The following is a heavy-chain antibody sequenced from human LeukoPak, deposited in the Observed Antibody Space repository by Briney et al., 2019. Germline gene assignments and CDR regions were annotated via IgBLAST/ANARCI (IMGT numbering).Heavy chain of an antibody. V-gene: IGHV1-2*02. J-gene: IGHJ6*03. D-gene: IGHD2-15*01. CDR3: ARDRGYCSGGSCYGAGSYYYYYMDV. Sequence: ASVKVSCKASGYTFTGYYMHWVRQAPGQGLEWMGWINPNSGGTNYAQKFQGRVTMTRDTSISTAYMELSRLRSDDTAVYYCARDRGYCSGGSCYGAGSYYYYYMDVWGKGTTVTVSS. CDR2: INPNSGGT. CDR1: GYTFTGYY.